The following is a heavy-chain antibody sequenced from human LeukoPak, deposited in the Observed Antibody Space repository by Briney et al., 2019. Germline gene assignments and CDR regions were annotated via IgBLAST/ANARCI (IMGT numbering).Heavy chain of an antibody. D-gene: IGHD6-19*01. CDR2: IIPIFGTA. Sequence: SVKVSCKASGGTFSSYAISWVRQAPGQGLEWMGGIIPIFGTANYAQKIQGRVTITADESTSTAYMELSGLRSEDTAVYYCATIAVAGIHYFDYWGQGTLVTVSS. CDR3: ATIAVAGIHYFDY. V-gene: IGHV1-69*13. J-gene: IGHJ4*02. CDR1: GGTFSSYA.